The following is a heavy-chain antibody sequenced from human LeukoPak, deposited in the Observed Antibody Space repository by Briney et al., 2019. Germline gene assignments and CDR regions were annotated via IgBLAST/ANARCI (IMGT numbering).Heavy chain of an antibody. CDR1: GYTFTGYY. J-gene: IGHJ4*02. V-gene: IGHV1-2*02. Sequence: ASVKVSCKASGYTFTGYYMHWVRQAPGQGLEWMGWINPNSGGTNYAQKFQGRVTMTRDTSISTVYMELSRLRSDDTAVYYCARGGLWPNRMTTVTTFHYWGQGTLVTVSS. CDR2: INPNSGGT. CDR3: ARGGLWPNRMTTVTTFHY. D-gene: IGHD4-17*01.